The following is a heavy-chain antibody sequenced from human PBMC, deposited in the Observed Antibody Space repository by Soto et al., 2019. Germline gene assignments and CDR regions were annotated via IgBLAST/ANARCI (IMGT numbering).Heavy chain of an antibody. CDR1: GFTFSSYA. CDR2: ISGRGGST. Sequence: EVQLLESGGGLVQPGGSLRLSCAASGFTFSSYAMSWVRQAPGKGLEWVSGISGRGGSTYYADSVKGRFTISRDNSKNTMDLQMISLRAEDTAVYYCAKGPLYGDYVSGWGQGTLVTVSS. V-gene: IGHV3-23*01. CDR3: AKGPLYGDYVSG. D-gene: IGHD4-17*01. J-gene: IGHJ4*02.